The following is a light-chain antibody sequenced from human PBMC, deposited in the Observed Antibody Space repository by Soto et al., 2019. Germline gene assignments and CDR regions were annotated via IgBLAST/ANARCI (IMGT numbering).Light chain of an antibody. CDR3: QQSYSAPYT. CDR1: QGIISY. Sequence: DIQMTQSPSSLSASVGERVTITCRASQGIISYLNWYQQKPGKAPKLLIYAASSLQSGVPSRFSGSGSGTDFTLTISSLQPEDFANLYCQQSYSAPYTFSKGNKLEIK. J-gene: IGKJ2*01. V-gene: IGKV1-39*01. CDR2: AAS.